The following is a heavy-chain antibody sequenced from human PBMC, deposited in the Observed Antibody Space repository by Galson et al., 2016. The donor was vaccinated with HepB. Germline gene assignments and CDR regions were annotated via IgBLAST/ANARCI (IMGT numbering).Heavy chain of an antibody. D-gene: IGHD3-16*01. CDR2: IHHTGIA. Sequence: SETLSLTCTVSGDTVSSGSHHWSWIRQSPGKALEWIGHIHHTGIAAYNPSLQKRVTLSLHTSKKQFSLKLTSVTAADTATCYCARVGGCTDRVCYTGGGVDYWGLGILVTVSS. CDR3: ARVGGCTDRVCYTGGGVDY. V-gene: IGHV4-61*01. J-gene: IGHJ4*02. CDR1: GDTVSSGSHH.